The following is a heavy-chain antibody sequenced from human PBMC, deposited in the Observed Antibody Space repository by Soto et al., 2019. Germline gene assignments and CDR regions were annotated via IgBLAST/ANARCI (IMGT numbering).Heavy chain of an antibody. D-gene: IGHD6-19*01. CDR3: AKADGQQWLIPHLDN. J-gene: IGHJ4*02. CDR2: ISCCGGSA. V-gene: IGHV3-23*01. CDR1: GFAFSNYE. Sequence: GGSLRLSCAASGFAFSNYEMNWVRQAPGKGLEWVSGISCCGGSASYADSVKGRFSIARDDSKNTVSLQLNSLRVEDTAQYYCAKADGQQWLIPHLDNWGQGTLVTVSS.